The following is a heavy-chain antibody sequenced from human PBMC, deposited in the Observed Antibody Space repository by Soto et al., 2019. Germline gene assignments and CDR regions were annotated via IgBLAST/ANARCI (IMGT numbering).Heavy chain of an antibody. Sequence: ASVKVSCKASGYTFTSYYMHWVRQAPGQGLEWMGIINPSGGSTSYAQKFQGRVTMTRDTSTSTVYMELRSLRSEDTAVYYCARDRPGYSGYDSHRRGYYYYYGMDVWGQGTTVTVSS. CDR1: GYTFTSYY. D-gene: IGHD5-12*01. V-gene: IGHV1-46*01. J-gene: IGHJ6*02. CDR2: INPSGGST. CDR3: ARDRPGYSGYDSHRRGYYYYYGMDV.